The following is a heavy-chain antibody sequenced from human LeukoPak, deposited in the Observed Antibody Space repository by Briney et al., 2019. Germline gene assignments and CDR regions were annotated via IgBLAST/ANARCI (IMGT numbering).Heavy chain of an antibody. J-gene: IGHJ4*02. V-gene: IGHV3-48*01. Sequence: SGGSLRLSCAASGFTFSSYSMNWVRQAPGKGLEWVSYISSSSSTIYYADSVKGRFTISRDNAKNSLYLQMNSLRAEDTAVYYCARDLFILAVAGTGDYWGQGTLVTVSS. CDR3: ARDLFILAVAGTGDY. D-gene: IGHD6-19*01. CDR2: ISSSSSTI. CDR1: GFTFSSYS.